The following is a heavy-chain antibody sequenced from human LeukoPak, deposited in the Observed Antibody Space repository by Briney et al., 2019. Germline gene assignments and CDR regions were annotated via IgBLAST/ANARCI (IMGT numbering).Heavy chain of an antibody. V-gene: IGHV1-8*01. CDR2: MNPNSGNT. CDR1: GYTFTSYD. J-gene: IGHJ4*02. Sequence: GASVKVSCKASGYTFTSYDINWVRQATGQGLEWMGWMNPNSGNTGYAQKFQGRVTITRNTSISTAYMELSSLRSEDTAVYYCARARQTRGSYGRSGSAPYYFDYWGQGTLVTVSS. CDR3: ARARQTRGSYGRSGSAPYYFDY. D-gene: IGHD1-26*01.